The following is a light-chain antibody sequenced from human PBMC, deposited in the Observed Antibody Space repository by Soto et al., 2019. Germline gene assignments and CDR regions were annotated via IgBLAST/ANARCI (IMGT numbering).Light chain of an antibody. V-gene: IGLV1-44*01. CDR2: NNN. J-gene: IGLJ2*01. CDR3: SVWDDSLNGHLV. CDR1: SSNIGSNN. Sequence: QSVLTQPPSASATPGQRITVSCSGSSSNIGSNNVTWYQQVTGTAPKLLIYNNNQRPSGVPDRFSGSKSGTSASLAISGLQSEDEADYYCSVWDDSLNGHLVFGGGTKVTVL.